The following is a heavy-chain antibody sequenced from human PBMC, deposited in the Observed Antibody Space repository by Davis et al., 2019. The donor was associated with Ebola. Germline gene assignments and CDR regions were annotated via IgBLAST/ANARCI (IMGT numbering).Heavy chain of an antibody. D-gene: IGHD4-17*01. J-gene: IGHJ4*02. CDR3: ARHDYGDSHFDY. Sequence: GESLKISCAASEFTFSSYTMGWVRQAPGKGLEWVSGISSSGGSTYYADSVKGRFTISRDNSKNTLYLQMNSLRAEDTAVYYCARHDYGDSHFDYWGQGTLVTVSS. V-gene: IGHV3-23*01. CDR2: ISSSGGST. CDR1: EFTFSSYT.